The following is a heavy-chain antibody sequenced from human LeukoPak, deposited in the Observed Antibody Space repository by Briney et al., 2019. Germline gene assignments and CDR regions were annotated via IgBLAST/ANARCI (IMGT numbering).Heavy chain of an antibody. Sequence: GGSLRPSCAASGFTFSNYWMHWVRQAPGKGLVWVSRINSDGINTSYADSVKGRFTISRDNAKNTLNLQMNSLRAEDTAVYYCAELGITMIGGVWGKGTTVTISS. V-gene: IGHV3-74*01. CDR1: GFTFSNYW. D-gene: IGHD3-10*02. J-gene: IGHJ6*04. CDR3: AELGITMIGGV. CDR2: INSDGINT.